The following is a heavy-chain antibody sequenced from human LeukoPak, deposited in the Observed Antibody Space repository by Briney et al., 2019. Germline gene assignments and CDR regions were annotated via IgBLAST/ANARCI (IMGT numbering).Heavy chain of an antibody. V-gene: IGHV4-59*12. CDR3: ARNTVYCMDV. CDR1: GGSISSYY. CDR2: IYHTGST. Sequence: SETLSLTCTVSGGSISSYYWSWIRQPPGKGLEWIGEIYHTGSTSYNPSLRSRATFSVDKSNNQFSLNLNSVTAADTAVYYCARNTVYCMDVWGQGTTVTVS. J-gene: IGHJ6*02.